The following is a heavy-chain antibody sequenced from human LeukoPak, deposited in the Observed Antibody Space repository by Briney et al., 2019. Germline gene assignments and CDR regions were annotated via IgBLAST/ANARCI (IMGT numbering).Heavy chain of an antibody. CDR2: IHHTGRT. Sequence: SETLSLTCVVSGGPITNDNWWNWVRQPPGKGLEWIGEIHHTGRTSYNPSLKSRVTMSVDTSKNQFSLKLSSVTAADTAVYYCAREALTPDFWSGYLNWFDPWGQGTLVTVSS. CDR1: GGPITNDNW. CDR3: AREALTPDFWSGYLNWFDP. V-gene: IGHV4-4*02. J-gene: IGHJ5*02. D-gene: IGHD3-3*01.